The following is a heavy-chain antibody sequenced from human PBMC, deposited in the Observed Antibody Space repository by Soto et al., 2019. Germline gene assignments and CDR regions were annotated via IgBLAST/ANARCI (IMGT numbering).Heavy chain of an antibody. CDR3: AREWELPNDYGMDV. D-gene: IGHD1-26*01. Sequence: EVQLVESGGGLIQPGGSLRRSCAASGFTVSSNYMSWVRQAPGKGLEWVSVIYSGGSTYYADSVKGRFTISRDNSKNTGHLQMNSLRAEDTAVYYFAREWELPNDYGMDVWGQGTTVTVSS. J-gene: IGHJ6*02. CDR1: GFTVSSNY. CDR2: IYSGGST. V-gene: IGHV3-53*01.